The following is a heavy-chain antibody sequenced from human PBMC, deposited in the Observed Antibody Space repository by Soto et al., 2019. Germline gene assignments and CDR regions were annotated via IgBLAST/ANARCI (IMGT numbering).Heavy chain of an antibody. V-gene: IGHV1-8*01. Sequence: ASVKVSCKASGDTFTTYDIDWVRQATGHGLEWMGGINPNSGNIGYAQRFQGRVTMTRDTAIRTAYMEVSSLRSDDTAVYYCARGRASGSYYLLDYWGQGTLVTFSS. CDR1: GDTFTTYD. D-gene: IGHD3-10*01. J-gene: IGHJ4*02. CDR3: ARGRASGSYYLLDY. CDR2: INPNSGNI.